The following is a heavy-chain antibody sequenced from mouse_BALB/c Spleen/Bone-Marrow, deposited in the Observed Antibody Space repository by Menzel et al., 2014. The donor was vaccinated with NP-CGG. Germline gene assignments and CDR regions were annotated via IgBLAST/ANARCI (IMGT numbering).Heavy chain of an antibody. Sequence: VQVVESGAELARPGASVKMSCKASGYTFTSYTMHWVKQRPGQGLEWVGYINPSSGYTNYNQKFKDKATLTADKSSSTAYMQLNSLTSEDSAVYYCARRYYGSTFDYWGQGTTLTVSS. CDR1: GYTFTSYT. CDR3: ARRYYGSTFDY. V-gene: IGHV1-4*01. J-gene: IGHJ2*01. D-gene: IGHD1-1*01. CDR2: INPSSGYT.